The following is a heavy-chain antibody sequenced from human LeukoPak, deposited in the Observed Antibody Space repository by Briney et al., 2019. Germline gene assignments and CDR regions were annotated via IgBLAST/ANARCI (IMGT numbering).Heavy chain of an antibody. D-gene: IGHD6-13*01. CDR1: GFTFSSYG. J-gene: IGHJ4*02. CDR3: ARGKQLVED. V-gene: IGHV3-30*03. CDR2: ISYDGSNK. Sequence: PGRSLRLSCAASGFTFSSYGMHWVRQAPGKGLEWVAVISYDGSNKYYADSVKGRFTISRDNSKNALYLQMNSLRAEDTAVYYCARGKQLVEDWGQGTLVTVSS.